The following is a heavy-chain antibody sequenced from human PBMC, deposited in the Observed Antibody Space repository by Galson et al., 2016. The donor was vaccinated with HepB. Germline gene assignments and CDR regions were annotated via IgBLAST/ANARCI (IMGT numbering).Heavy chain of an antibody. J-gene: IGHJ6*03. CDR3: ARALNYYYYMDV. CDR2: IYPGDSDI. V-gene: IGHV5-51*01. CDR1: GYIFSNYW. Sequence: QSGAEVKKPGESLEISCKGSGYIFSNYWIVWVRQVAGKGLEWMGIIYPGDSDIRYSPSFQGLVTISADKSIATAYLRWSSLKTSDTAIYYCARALNYYYYMDVWGNGTTVTVSS.